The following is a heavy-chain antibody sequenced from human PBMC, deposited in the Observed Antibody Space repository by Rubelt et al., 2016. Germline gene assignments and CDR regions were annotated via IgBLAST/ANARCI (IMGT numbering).Heavy chain of an antibody. J-gene: IGHJ4*02. CDR2: IYYSGST. D-gene: IGHD5-24*01. V-gene: IGHV4-30-4*07. Sequence: QVQLQESGPGLVKPSQTLSLTCAVSGGSISSGGYSWSWIRQPPGKGLEWIGSIYYSGSTYYNPSLKCRVTIAVDTSKNQFSLNLSSVTAADTAVYFCARGGIGFNRRALNSWGQGTLVTVSS. CDR3: ARGGIGFNRRALNS. CDR1: GGSISSGGYS.